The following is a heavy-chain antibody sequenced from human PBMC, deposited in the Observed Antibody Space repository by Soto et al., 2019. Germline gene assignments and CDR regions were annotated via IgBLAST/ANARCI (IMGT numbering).Heavy chain of an antibody. V-gene: IGHV3-7*03. Sequence: PGGSLRLSCATSGFTFRSYWMTWVRQAPGKGPEWVANIKPDGSEKQYVDSVKGRFTVSRDNSENTLHLQMNNLRAEDTAVYYCAKDLQIGTTGWFDPWGQGTLVTVSS. J-gene: IGHJ5*02. CDR3: AKDLQIGTTGWFDP. D-gene: IGHD1-7*01. CDR1: GFTFRSYW. CDR2: IKPDGSEK.